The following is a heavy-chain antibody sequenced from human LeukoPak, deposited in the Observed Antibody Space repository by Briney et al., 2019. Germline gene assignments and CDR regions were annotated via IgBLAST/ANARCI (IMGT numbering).Heavy chain of an antibody. CDR2: ISYDGSNK. V-gene: IGHV3-30-3*01. D-gene: IGHD3-22*01. CDR3: ARTVRVYDSSGYFEFDY. J-gene: IGHJ4*02. Sequence: PGGSLRLSCAASGFTFSSYAMHWVRQAPGKGLEWVAVISYDGSNKYYADSVKGRFTISRDNSKNTLYLQMNSLRAEDTAVYYCARTVRVYDSSGYFEFDYWGQGTLVTVSS. CDR1: GFTFSSYA.